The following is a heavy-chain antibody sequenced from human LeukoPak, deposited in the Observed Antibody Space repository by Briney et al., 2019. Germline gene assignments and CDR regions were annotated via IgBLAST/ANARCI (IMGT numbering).Heavy chain of an antibody. CDR1: GYTFTAYY. V-gene: IGHV7-4-1*02. D-gene: IGHD3-9*01. CDR2: INTNTGNP. J-gene: IGHJ4*02. CDR3: ARLDSGKRYYDILTGKGSLDY. Sequence: ASVKVSCKASGYTFTAYYMHWVRQAPGQGLEWMGWINTNTGNPTYAQGFTGRFVFSLDTSVSTAYLQISSLKAEDTAVYYCARLDSGKRYYDILTGKGSLDYWGQGTLVTVSS.